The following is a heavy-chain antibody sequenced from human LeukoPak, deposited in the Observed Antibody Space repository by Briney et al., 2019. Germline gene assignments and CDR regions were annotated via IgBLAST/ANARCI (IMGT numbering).Heavy chain of an antibody. CDR2: IYHSGST. CDR3: ARKEGSWENYFDY. V-gene: IGHV4-30-2*01. J-gene: IGHJ4*02. CDR1: GGSISSGGYS. Sequence: SETLSLTCAVSGGSISSGGYSWSWIRQPPGKGLEWIGYIYHSGSTYYNPSLKSRVTISVDRSKNQFSLKLSSVTAADTAAYYCARKEGSWENYFDYWGQGTLVTVSS. D-gene: IGHD3-10*01.